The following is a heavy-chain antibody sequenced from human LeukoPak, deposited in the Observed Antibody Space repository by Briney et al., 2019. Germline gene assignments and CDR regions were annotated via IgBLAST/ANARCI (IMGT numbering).Heavy chain of an antibody. CDR1: GFTFSSYS. V-gene: IGHV3-48*01. D-gene: IGHD6-19*01. Sequence: PGGSLRLSCAASGFTFSSYSMNWVRQAPGKGLEWVSYISSSSTIYYADSVKGRFTISRDNAKNSLYLQMNSLRAEDTAVYYCARDLMYSSGWFDYWGQGTLVTVSS. J-gene: IGHJ4*02. CDR3: ARDLMYSSGWFDY. CDR2: ISSSSTI.